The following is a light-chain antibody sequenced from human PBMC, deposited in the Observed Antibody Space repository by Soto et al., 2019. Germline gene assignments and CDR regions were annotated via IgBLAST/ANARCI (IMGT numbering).Light chain of an antibody. Sequence: SYELTQSPSVSVAPEKTSTITCGGNNIGNKRVHWYRQKPGQAPVLLISYDTDRPSGIPERFSGSKSGNTATLTISRVEAGDEADYDCQVSDIMADNYVFGSGTKVTVL. CDR3: QVSDIMADNYV. J-gene: IGLJ1*01. CDR1: NIGNKR. V-gene: IGLV3-21*04. CDR2: YDT.